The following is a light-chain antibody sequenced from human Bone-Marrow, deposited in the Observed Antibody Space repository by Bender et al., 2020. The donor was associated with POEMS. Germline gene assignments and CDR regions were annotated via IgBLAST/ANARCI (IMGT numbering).Light chain of an antibody. J-gene: IGLJ2*01. CDR2: EDN. V-gene: IGLV6-57*04. CDR1: SGSIASKY. CDR3: QSFDSSSVV. Sequence: NFLLTQPHSVSESPGKTVTISCTRSSGSIASKYVQWYQQRPGSAPTSVIYEDNQRPSGVPDRISGSIDSSSNSASLTISGLKTEDEADDYCQSFDSSSVVFGGGTKLTV.